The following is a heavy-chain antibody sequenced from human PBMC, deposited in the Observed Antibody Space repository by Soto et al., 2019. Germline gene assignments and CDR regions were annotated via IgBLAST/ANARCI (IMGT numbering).Heavy chain of an antibody. V-gene: IGHV3-23*01. CDR2: TSGTGGSP. CDR3: GKGNSKWGTGDAFDI. Sequence: GGSLRLPCAAPGFTFNNYALHWVRKAPGKGLEWVSSTSGTGGSPFYAGPSKGRFTITRDSSKNTLFLQMTSLRAEDTAVYYCGKGNSKWGTGDAFDIWGQGTMVTVSS. CDR1: GFTFNNYA. D-gene: IGHD7-27*01. J-gene: IGHJ3*02.